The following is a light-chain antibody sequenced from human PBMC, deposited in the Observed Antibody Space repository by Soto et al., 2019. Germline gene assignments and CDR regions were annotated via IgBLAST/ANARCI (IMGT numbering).Light chain of an antibody. CDR2: EVS. CDR3: SSYAGSNYV. J-gene: IGLJ1*01. CDR1: SSDVGGYNY. V-gene: IGLV2-8*01. Sequence: QSVLTQPPSASGSPGQSVTISCTGTSSDVGGYNYVSWYQQHPGKVPKLMIYEVSKRPSGVPDRFSGSKSGNTASLTVSGLQAEDEADYYCSSYAGSNYVFGPGTKVTVL.